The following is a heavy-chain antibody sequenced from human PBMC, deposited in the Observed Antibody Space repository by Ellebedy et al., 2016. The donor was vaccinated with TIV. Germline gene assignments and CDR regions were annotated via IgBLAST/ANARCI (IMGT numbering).Heavy chain of an antibody. CDR2: ISRSSTTI. D-gene: IGHD4-17*01. Sequence: GGSLRLSCAASGFTFSSYNMNWVRQAPGKGLEWLSYISRSSTTILYADSVKGRFTISRDNAKSSLYLQMNSLRAEDTAVYYCSRHTDYALDYWGQGALVTVSS. J-gene: IGHJ4*02. V-gene: IGHV3-48*01. CDR1: GFTFSSYN. CDR3: SRHTDYALDY.